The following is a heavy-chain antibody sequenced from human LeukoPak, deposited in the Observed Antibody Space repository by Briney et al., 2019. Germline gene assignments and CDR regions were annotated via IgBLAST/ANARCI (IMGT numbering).Heavy chain of an antibody. CDR3: ARHARSEVHVAATQTGGFDY. D-gene: IGHD2-15*01. Sequence: SETLSLTCTVSGGSISSYYWSWIRQPPGKGLEWIGYIYYSGSTNYNPSLKSRVTISVDTSKNQFSLKLSSVTAADTAVFYCARHARSEVHVAATQTGGFDYWGQGTLVTVSS. CDR1: GGSISSYY. J-gene: IGHJ4*02. V-gene: IGHV4-59*08. CDR2: IYYSGST.